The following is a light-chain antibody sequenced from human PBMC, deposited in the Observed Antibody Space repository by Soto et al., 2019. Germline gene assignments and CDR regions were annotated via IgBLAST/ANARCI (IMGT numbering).Light chain of an antibody. V-gene: IGKV1-39*01. J-gene: IGKJ4*01. CDR3: QQSYSTPLT. Sequence: DIQMTQSPSPLSASAGDRVTVTCRASQSISRYLNWYQQKPGKAPKLLIYAASSLQSGVPSRFSGSGSGTDFTLTISSLQPEDFATYYCQQSYSTPLTFGGGTKVDIK. CDR1: QSISRY. CDR2: AAS.